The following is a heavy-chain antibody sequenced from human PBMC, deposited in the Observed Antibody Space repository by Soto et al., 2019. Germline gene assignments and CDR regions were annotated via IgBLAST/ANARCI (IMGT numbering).Heavy chain of an antibody. CDR3: VSSVDVWNGLSGITNYFVY. V-gene: IGHV4-39*01. D-gene: IGHD3-3*01. Sequence: QLQLHESGPGRVRPSETLSLSCSVSGGSIGRDSYYWGWVRQSPGKGLEWVGSVYYGGNTYTTPSLKSLVSISVDTAEKQVSLRLSSVTAADTAVYYCVSSVDVWNGLSGITNYFVYWGRGSLVTVAS. CDR1: GGSIGRDSYY. CDR2: VYYGGNT. J-gene: IGHJ4*02.